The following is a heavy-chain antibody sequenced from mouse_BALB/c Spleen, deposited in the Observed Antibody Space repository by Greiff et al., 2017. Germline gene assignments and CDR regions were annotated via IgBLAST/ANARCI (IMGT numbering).Heavy chain of an antibody. CDR1: GFNIKDTY. D-gene: IGHD1-2*01. Sequence: VQLQQSGAELVKPGASVKLSCTASGFNIKDTYMHWVKQRPEQGLEWIGRIDPANGNTKYDPKFQGKATITADTSSNTAYLQLSSLTSEDTAVYYCASLSTTATTYAMDYWGQGTSVTVSA. CDR3: ASLSTTATTYAMDY. V-gene: IGHV14-3*02. CDR2: IDPANGNT. J-gene: IGHJ4*01.